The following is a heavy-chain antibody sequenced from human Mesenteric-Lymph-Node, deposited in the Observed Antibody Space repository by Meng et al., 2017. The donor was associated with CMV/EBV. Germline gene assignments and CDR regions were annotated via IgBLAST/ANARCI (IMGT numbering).Heavy chain of an antibody. CDR1: TGYY. CDR3: ARVRTGDFWSGYYGDQFDY. CDR2: INPLGGRT. V-gene: IGHV1-46*01. D-gene: IGHD3-3*01. J-gene: IGHJ4*02. Sequence: TGYYIHWVARAPGRGLEGVGIINPLGGRTSYAQKFQGRVTMTRDTSTSTVYMELTSLRSEDTAVYYCARVRTGDFWSGYYGDQFDYWGQGTLVTVSS.